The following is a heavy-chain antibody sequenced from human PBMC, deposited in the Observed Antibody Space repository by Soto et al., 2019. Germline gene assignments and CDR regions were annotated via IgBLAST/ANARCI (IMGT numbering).Heavy chain of an antibody. J-gene: IGHJ4*02. Sequence: QVQLVQSGAEVKKPGASVKVSCKASGYTFTSYGISWVRQAPGQGLEWMGWISAYNGNTNYAQKLQGRVTMTTDTSPRTAYKEGRSLRSDDTAGYYCARVRYYGPPTSPPPQVDYWGQGTLVPVSS. V-gene: IGHV1-18*01. CDR1: GYTFTSYG. CDR3: ARVRYYGPPTSPPPQVDY. CDR2: ISAYNGNT. D-gene: IGHD3-10*01.